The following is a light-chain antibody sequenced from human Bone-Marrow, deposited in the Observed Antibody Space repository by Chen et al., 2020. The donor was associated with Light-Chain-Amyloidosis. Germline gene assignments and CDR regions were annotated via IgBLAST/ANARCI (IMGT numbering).Light chain of an antibody. CDR1: QNIGTY. CDR2: GAY. V-gene: IGKV1-39*01. J-gene: IGKJ1*01. Sequence: DIRLTQSPSSLSASVGDRVTITRRASQNIGTYLNWYQQKSGRAPKLLLSGAYNRQSGVPTRFGGTGSGTDFTLIITSLQPEDFATYDCQQSRTFRTFGQGNKVEVK. CDR3: QQSRTFRT.